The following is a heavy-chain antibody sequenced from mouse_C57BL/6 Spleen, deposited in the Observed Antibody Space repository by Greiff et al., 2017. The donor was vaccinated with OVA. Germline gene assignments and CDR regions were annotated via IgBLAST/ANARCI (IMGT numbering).Heavy chain of an antibody. J-gene: IGHJ3*01. V-gene: IGHV2-6*01. D-gene: IGHD2-10*02. CDR2: IWGVGST. CDR3: ASEYGNRFAY. CDR1: GFSLTSYG. Sequence: VQGVESGPGLVAPSQSLSITCTVSGFSLTSYGVDWVRQSPGKGLEWLGVIWGVGSTNYNSALKSRLSISKDNSKSQVFLKMNSLQTDDTAMYYCASEYGNRFAYWGQGTLVTVSA.